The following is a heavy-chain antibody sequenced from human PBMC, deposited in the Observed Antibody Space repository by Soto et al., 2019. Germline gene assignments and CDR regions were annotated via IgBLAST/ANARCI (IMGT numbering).Heavy chain of an antibody. J-gene: IGHJ4*02. CDR3: ARNTIPHPHY. D-gene: IGHD1-1*01. CDR1: GFTFSSYA. CDR2: VSGRGGNT. Sequence: PGGSLRLSCAASGFTFSSYAMSWVRRAPGKGLEWVSAVSGRGGNTFYADFVKGRFTISRDNSKSTLYLQMNRLTAEDTAVYYCARNTIPHPHYWGPGTLVTVSS. V-gene: IGHV3-23*01.